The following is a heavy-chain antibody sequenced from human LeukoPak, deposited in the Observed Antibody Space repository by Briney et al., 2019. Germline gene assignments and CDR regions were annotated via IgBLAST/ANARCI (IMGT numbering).Heavy chain of an antibody. CDR2: INPNSGGT. CDR1: GYTFTCYY. V-gene: IGHV1-2*02. J-gene: IGHJ4*02. Sequence: ASVKVSCKASGYTFTCYYMHGLGQAPGQGLEWMGWINPNSGGTNYAQKFQGRVTMTRDTSISTAYMELTRLTSDDTAVYYCATLGRQMAGKNSWGQGTLVTVSS. D-gene: IGHD6-19*01. CDR3: ATLGRQMAGKNS.